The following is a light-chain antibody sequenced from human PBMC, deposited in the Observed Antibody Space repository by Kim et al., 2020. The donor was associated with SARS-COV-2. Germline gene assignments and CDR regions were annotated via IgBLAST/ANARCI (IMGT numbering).Light chain of an antibody. Sequence: DIVMTQSPDSLAVSLGERATINCKSSQSVLYSSNNKNYLAWYQQKPGQPPKLLIYWASTRESGVPDRFSGSGSGTDFPLTISSLQAEDVAVYYCQQDYSTPPTFGPGTKVDIK. CDR3: QQDYSTPPT. J-gene: IGKJ3*01. V-gene: IGKV4-1*01. CDR1: QSVLYSSNNKNY. CDR2: WAS.